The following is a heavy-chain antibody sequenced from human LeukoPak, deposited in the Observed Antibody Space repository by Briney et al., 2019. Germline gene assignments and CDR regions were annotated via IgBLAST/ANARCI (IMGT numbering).Heavy chain of an antibody. V-gene: IGHV4-34*01. D-gene: IGHD3-22*01. J-gene: IGHJ5*02. CDR3: ARVSYDSSGPLDWFDP. CDR2: INHSGST. Sequence: SETLSLTCAVYGGSFSGYYWSWIRQPPGKGLEWIGEINHSGSTNYNPSLKSRVTISVDTSKNQFSLKLSSVTAADTAVYYCARVSYDSSGPLDWFDPWGQGTLVTVSS. CDR1: GGSFSGYY.